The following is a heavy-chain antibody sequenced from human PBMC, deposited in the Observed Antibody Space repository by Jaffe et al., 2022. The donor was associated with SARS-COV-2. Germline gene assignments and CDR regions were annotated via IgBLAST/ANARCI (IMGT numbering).Heavy chain of an antibody. CDR2: ISGTSSTI. Sequence: EVQLVDSGGKLVQPGGSLRLSCAASGFTFSSSTMNWVRQAPGKGLEWISYISGTSSTIHYADSVKGRFTISRDNGNNSLFLQMTSLRVEDSATYYCASDRGYCSDGSCHSYFDLWGQGTLVTVSS. V-gene: IGHV3-48*01. CDR1: GFTFSSST. J-gene: IGHJ4*02. CDR3: ASDRGYCSDGSCHSYFDL. D-gene: IGHD6-19*01.